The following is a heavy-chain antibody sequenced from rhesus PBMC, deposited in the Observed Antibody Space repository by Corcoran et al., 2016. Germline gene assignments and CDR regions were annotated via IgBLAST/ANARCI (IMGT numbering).Heavy chain of an antibody. CDR3: ARDYGSRFDC. V-gene: IGHV4-122*02. CDR2: ITCSGGS. D-gene: IGHD4-29*01. Sequence: QVQLQESGPGLVKPSETLSLTCAVSGGSISSGYYYWSWIRQPPGKGQEGIEYITCSGGSSYDPSLRSRVTIARDTSKSQFSLKLSSVTAADTAVYYCARDYGSRFDCWGQGVLVTVSS. CDR1: GGSISSGYYY. J-gene: IGHJ4*01.